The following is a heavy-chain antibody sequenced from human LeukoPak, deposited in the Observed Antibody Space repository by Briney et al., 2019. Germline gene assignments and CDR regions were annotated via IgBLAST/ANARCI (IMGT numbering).Heavy chain of an antibody. J-gene: IGHJ1*01. CDR2: IYYSGNS. V-gene: IGHV4-31*03. CDR1: GGSISSGGYY. Sequence: SQTLSLTCTVSGGSISSGGYYWSWIRQHPGKGLEWIGYIYYSGNSYYNPSLKSRVTISVDTSKNQFSLKLSSVTAADTAVYYCARAPGYCSGGSCYTPPAEYFRHWGQGTLVTVSS. D-gene: IGHD2-15*01. CDR3: ARAPGYCSGGSCYTPPAEYFRH.